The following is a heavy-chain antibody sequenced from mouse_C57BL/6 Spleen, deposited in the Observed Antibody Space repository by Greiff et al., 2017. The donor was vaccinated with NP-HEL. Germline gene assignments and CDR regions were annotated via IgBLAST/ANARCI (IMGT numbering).Heavy chain of an antibody. CDR1: GYTFTDYE. D-gene: IGHD2-3*01. V-gene: IGHV1-15*01. J-gene: IGHJ4*01. Sequence: QVQLKQSGAELVRPGASVTLSCKASGYTFTDYEMHWVKQTPVHGLEWIGAIDPETGGTAYNQKFKGKAILTADKSSSTAYMELRSLTSEDSAVYYCTSDGSPYYYAMDYWGQGTSVTVSS. CDR3: TSDGSPYYYAMDY. CDR2: IDPETGGT.